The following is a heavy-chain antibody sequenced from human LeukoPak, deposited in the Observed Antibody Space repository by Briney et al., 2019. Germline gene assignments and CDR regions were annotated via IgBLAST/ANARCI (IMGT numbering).Heavy chain of an antibody. J-gene: IGHJ6*02. CDR1: GGTFSSYA. CDR3: ARDPGRLTIFGVVSQFYYGMDV. CDR2: IIPIFGTA. D-gene: IGHD3-3*01. Sequence: SVKVSCKASGGTFSSYAISWVRQAPGQGLEWMGGIIPIFGTANYAQKFQGRVTMTRNTSISTAYMELSSLRSEDTAVYYCARDPGRLTIFGVVSQFYYGMDVWGQGTTVTVSS. V-gene: IGHV1-69*05.